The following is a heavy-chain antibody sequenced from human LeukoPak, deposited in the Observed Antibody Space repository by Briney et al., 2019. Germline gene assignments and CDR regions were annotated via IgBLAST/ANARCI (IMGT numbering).Heavy chain of an antibody. CDR1: GGSISSYY. CDR2: IYTSGST. V-gene: IGHV4-4*07. J-gene: IGHJ5*02. CDR3: ARDLGYDSTPNAWFDP. Sequence: SETLSLTCTVSGGSISSYYWSWIRQSAGKGLEWIGRIYTSGSTNYNPSLKSRVTMSVDTSKNQFSLKLSSVTAADTAVYYCARDLGYDSTPNAWFDPWGQGTLVTVSS. D-gene: IGHD3-22*01.